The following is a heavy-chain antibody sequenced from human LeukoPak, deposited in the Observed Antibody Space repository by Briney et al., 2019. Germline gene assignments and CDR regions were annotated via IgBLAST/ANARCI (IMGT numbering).Heavy chain of an antibody. Sequence: GRSLRLSCAASGFAFSSYGMHWVRQAPGKGLEWVAVIWYDGSNKYYADSVKGRFTISRDNSKNTLYLQMNSLRAEDTAVYYCARKGIVVETDYYYYYMDVWGKGTTVTVSS. J-gene: IGHJ6*03. CDR1: GFAFSSYG. CDR2: IWYDGSNK. CDR3: ARKGIVVETDYYYYYMDV. V-gene: IGHV3-33*01. D-gene: IGHD2-2*01.